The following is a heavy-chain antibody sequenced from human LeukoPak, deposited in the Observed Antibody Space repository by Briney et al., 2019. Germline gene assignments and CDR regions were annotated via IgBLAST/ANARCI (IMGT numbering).Heavy chain of an antibody. J-gene: IGHJ4*02. Sequence: GGSLRLSCAASGFTFTNYAIHWVRQAPGKGLEWVALISYDGSIKYYADSVKGRFTISRDNSKNTLYLQMNSLRAEDTAVYYCARGRFSYGYPYYFDYWGQGTLVTVSS. CDR3: ARGRFSYGYPYYFDY. CDR2: ISYDGSIK. V-gene: IGHV3-30-3*01. D-gene: IGHD5-18*01. CDR1: GFTFTNYA.